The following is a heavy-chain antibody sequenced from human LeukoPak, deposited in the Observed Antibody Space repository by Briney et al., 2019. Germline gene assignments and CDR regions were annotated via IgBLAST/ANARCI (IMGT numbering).Heavy chain of an antibody. Sequence: SVKVSCKAPRGTFSSYAISWVRQAPGQGLEWTGGIIPIFGTANYAQKFQGRVTITADESTSTAYMELSSLRSEDTAVYYCARDRGNPGGDYWGQGTLVTVSS. V-gene: IGHV1-69*01. CDR1: RGTFSSYA. D-gene: IGHD4-23*01. CDR2: IIPIFGTA. J-gene: IGHJ4*02. CDR3: ARDRGNPGGDY.